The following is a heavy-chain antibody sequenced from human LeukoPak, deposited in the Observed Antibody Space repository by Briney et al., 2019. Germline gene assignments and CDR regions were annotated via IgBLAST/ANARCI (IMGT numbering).Heavy chain of an antibody. CDR3: AGGFFDY. Sequence: SETLSLTCTVSGYSISSGYYWGWIRQPPGKGLEWIGSIYYSGSTYYNPSLKSRVTISVDTSKNQFSLKLSSVTAADTAVYYCAGGFFDYWGQGTLVTVSS. J-gene: IGHJ4*02. CDR1: GYSISSGYY. CDR2: IYYSGST. V-gene: IGHV4-38-2*02.